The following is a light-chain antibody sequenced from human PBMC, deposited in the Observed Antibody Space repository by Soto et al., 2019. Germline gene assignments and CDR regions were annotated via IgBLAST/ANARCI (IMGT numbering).Light chain of an antibody. CDR3: SSYTTINTVVV. Sequence: QSVLTQPASVSGSPGQSITFSCTGTSSDIGAYNYVSWYQHHPGKAPKLLIYDVTDRPSGVSDRFSGSKSGTTASLTISGLLAEDEADYFCSSYTTINTVVVFGGGTKLTVL. CDR2: DVT. J-gene: IGLJ3*02. CDR1: SSDIGAYNY. V-gene: IGLV2-14*03.